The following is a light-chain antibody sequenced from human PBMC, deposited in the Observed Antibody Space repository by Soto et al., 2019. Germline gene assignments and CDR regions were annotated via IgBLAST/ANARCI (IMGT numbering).Light chain of an antibody. CDR2: DAS. CDR3: QQRST. CDR1: QSVSSY. J-gene: IGKJ4*01. Sequence: EIVLTQSPATLSLSPGERATLSCRASQSVSSYLAWYQQKPGQAPRLLIYDASNRATGIPARFSGSGPGTDFTLTISSLEPEDFAVYYCQQRSTFGGGTKVEIK. V-gene: IGKV3-11*01.